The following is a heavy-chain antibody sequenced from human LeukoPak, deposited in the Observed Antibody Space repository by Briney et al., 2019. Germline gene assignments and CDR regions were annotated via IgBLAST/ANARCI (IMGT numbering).Heavy chain of an antibody. D-gene: IGHD3-22*01. CDR2: ISDRGSGT. CDR1: GITLSNYG. CDR3: AKRGVVIRVILVGFHKEAYYFDS. J-gene: IGHJ4*02. Sequence: GGSLRLSCAVSGITLSNYGMSWVRQAPGKGLEWVAGISDRGSGTNYADSVKGRFTISTDHPKNTLYLQMNSLRAEDTAVYFCAKRGVVIRVILVGFHKEAYYFDSWGQGALVTVSS. V-gene: IGHV3-23*01.